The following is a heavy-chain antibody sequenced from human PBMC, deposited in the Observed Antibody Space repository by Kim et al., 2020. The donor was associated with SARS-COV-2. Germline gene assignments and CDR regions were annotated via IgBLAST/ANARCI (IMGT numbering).Heavy chain of an antibody. J-gene: IGHJ6*02. D-gene: IGHD3-10*01. CDR2: IIPILGIA. CDR1: GGTFSSYA. V-gene: IGHV1-69*04. CDR3: ASQITMVRGVITNYGMDV. Sequence: SVKVSCMASGGTFSSYAISWVRQAPGQGLEWMGRIIPILGIANYAQKFQGRVTITADKSTSTAYMELSSLRSEDTAVYYCASQITMVRGVITNYGMDVWGQGTTVTVSS.